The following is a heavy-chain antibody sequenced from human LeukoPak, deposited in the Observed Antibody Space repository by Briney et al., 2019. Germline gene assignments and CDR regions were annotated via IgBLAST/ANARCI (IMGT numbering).Heavy chain of an antibody. J-gene: IGHJ4*02. CDR1: GFIFGDYA. CDR3: TNSDDYGDY. V-gene: IGHV3-30*04. Sequence: GGSLRLSCAASGFIFGDYAMHWVRQAPGKRLEWVAAIAFDDTDRYYIDSVKGRFTISRDDSKNTLYLHMTSLRAEDTAVYYCTNSDDYGDYWGQGTLVTVSS. CDR2: IAFDDTDR.